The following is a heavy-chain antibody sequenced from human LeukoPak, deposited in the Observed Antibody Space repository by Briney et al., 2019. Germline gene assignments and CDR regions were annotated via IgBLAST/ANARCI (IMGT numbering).Heavy chain of an antibody. CDR3: ARDGKYNWNSAADY. CDR1: GGSISSRSYY. D-gene: IGHD1-7*01. CDR2: IYYSGST. J-gene: IGHJ4*02. Sequence: SETLSLTCTVSGGSISSRSYYWGWIRQPPGKGLEWIGSIYYSGSTYYNPSLKSRVTISVDTSKNQFSLKLSSVTAADTAVYYCARDGKYNWNSAADYWGQGTLVTVSS. V-gene: IGHV4-39*07.